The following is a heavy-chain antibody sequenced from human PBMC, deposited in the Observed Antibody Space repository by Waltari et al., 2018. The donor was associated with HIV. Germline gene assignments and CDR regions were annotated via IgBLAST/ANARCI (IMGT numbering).Heavy chain of an antibody. J-gene: IGHJ6*02. CDR1: GFTFRSYG. CDR3: ASRSSGRVAYGLDV. Sequence: EVQLVESGGGLVKPGGSLRPSCAGSGFTFRSYGMNWVRQAPGKGLEWVAYISSSSGHMKYADSVKGRFTISRDNAKNSLYRQINSLRAEDTAVYYCASRSSGRVAYGLDVWGQGTTVIVSS. V-gene: IGHV3-21*01. CDR2: ISSSSGHM. D-gene: IGHD6-19*01.